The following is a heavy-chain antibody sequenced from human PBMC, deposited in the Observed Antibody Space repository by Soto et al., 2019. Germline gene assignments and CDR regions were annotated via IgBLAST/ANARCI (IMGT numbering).Heavy chain of an antibody. V-gene: IGHV4-31*02. Sequence: SETLSLTCTVSGGSISSGGYYWSWIRQHPGKGLEWIGYIYYSGSTYYNPSLKSRVTISVDTSKNQFSLKLSSVTAADTAVYYCARDVGDELAATNYYYYYYMEVWGKGTTVTVSS. CDR2: IYYSGST. CDR3: ARDVGDELAATNYYYYYYMEV. J-gene: IGHJ6*03. D-gene: IGHD6-25*01. CDR1: GGSISSGGYY.